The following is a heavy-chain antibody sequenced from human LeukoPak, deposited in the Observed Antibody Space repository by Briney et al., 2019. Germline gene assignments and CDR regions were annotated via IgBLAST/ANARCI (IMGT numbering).Heavy chain of an antibody. J-gene: IGHJ4*02. CDR1: GFIFSNYA. V-gene: IGHV3-23*01. CDR2: IGGGGYTT. Sequence: GGSLRLSCAASGFIFSNYAMSWVRQAPGKGLEWVSSIGGGGYTTYYADSVRGRFTISRDNSKNSMYLQMSSLRAEDTAIYYCAEVESSYCRIWGQGTLVTVSS. CDR3: AEVESSYCRI. D-gene: IGHD3-10*01.